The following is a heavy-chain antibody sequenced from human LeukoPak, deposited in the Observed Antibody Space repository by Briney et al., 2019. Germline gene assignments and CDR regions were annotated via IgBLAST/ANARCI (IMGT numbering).Heavy chain of an antibody. V-gene: IGHV3-23*01. Sequence: GGSLRLSCAVSGITLSNYGMSWVRKAPGRGLEWVAGISGSGGATNYADSVKGRFTISRDHPKNTLYLQMTSLRVEDPAVYFCAKRGVVIRVILVGFHKEAYYFDSWGQGALVTVSS. CDR2: ISGSGGAT. J-gene: IGHJ4*02. D-gene: IGHD3-22*01. CDR1: GITLSNYG. CDR3: AKRGVVIRVILVGFHKEAYYFDS.